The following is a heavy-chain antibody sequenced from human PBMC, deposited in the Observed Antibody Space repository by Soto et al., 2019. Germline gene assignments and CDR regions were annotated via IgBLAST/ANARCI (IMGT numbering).Heavy chain of an antibody. CDR3: VVYSSSSGRHFDY. CDR1: GYIFSKYW. V-gene: IGHV5-51*01. CDR2: IYPGDSDT. J-gene: IGHJ4*02. Sequence: GESLKISCKSSGYIFSKYWIGWVRQMPGKGLEWMGIIYPGDSDTRYSPSFQGQVTISADKSITTAYLQWRSLKASDTAIYYCVVYSSSSGRHFDYWGQGTLVTVSS. D-gene: IGHD6-6*01.